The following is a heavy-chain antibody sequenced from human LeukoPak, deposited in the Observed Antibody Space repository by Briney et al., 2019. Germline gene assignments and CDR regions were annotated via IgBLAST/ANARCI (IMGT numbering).Heavy chain of an antibody. J-gene: IGHJ4*02. CDR1: GYTFTGYY. CDR3: ARGEWDGSGSYYYFDY. CDR2: INPNSGGT. D-gene: IGHD3-10*01. Sequence: ASVKVSCKASGYTFTGYYMHWVRQAPGQGLEWMGRINPNSGGTNYAQKFQGRVNMTRDTSISTAYMELSRLRSDDTAVYYCARGEWDGSGSYYYFDYWGQGTLVTVSS. V-gene: IGHV1-2*06.